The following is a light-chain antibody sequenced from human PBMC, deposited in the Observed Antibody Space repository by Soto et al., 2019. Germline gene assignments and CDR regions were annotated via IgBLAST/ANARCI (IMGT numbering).Light chain of an antibody. CDR2: EHN. CDR1: RGSIASNY. Sequence: NFMLTQPHSVSESPGKTVTISCTGSRGSIASNYVQWYQQRPGRAPTIVIFEHNQRPSGVPDRFSGSIDTSSNSASLTSPGLKTQDEADYYYQSYDSDSQGVVDGGSKLTVL. CDR3: QSYDSDSQGV. J-gene: IGLJ3*02. V-gene: IGLV6-57*02.